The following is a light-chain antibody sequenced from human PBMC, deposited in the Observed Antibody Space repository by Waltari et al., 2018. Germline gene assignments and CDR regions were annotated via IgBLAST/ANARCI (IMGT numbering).Light chain of an antibody. CDR1: SGHSSYA. CDR2: VNSDGSH. V-gene: IGLV4-69*01. CDR3: QTWGTDIGV. J-gene: IGLJ3*02. Sequence: QLVLTQSPSASASLGASVKLTCPLSSGHSSYAIAWHPPQPEKGPRYLMKVNSDGSHNKGGGIPARFSGSSSGAERYLTISSLQSDDEADYYCQTWGTDIGVFGGGTKLTVL.